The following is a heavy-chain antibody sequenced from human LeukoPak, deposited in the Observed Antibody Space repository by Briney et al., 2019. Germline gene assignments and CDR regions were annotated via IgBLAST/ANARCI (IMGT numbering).Heavy chain of an antibody. CDR1: GGSISSSSYY. D-gene: IGHD2-2*01. CDR3: ARFSWGCSTASCYLTN. CDR2: IYYTGTT. Sequence: PSETLSLTCTVSGGSISSSSYYWGWIRQPPGKGLELVGHIYYTGTTFYNPSLNSRVTITLDTSRNQFSLRLTSVIAADTAVYYCARFSWGCSTASCYLTNWGQGALVTVSS. J-gene: IGHJ4*02. V-gene: IGHV4-61*05.